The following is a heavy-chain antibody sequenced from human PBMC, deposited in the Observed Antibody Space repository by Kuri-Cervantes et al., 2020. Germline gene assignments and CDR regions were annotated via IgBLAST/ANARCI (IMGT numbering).Heavy chain of an antibody. CDR1: GFTFSSYG. CDR2: IWYDGSNK. V-gene: IGHV3-33*08. Sequence: GESLKISCAASGFTFSSYGMHWVRQAPGKGLEWVAVIWYDGSNKYYADSVKGRFTISRDNSKNTLYLQMNSLRAEDTAVYYCARDFSYYDSSGYGNWGQGTLVTVSS. J-gene: IGHJ4*02. CDR3: ARDFSYYDSSGYGN. D-gene: IGHD3-22*01.